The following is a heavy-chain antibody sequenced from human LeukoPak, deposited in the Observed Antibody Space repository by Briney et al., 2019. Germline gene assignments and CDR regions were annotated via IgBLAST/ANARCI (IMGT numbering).Heavy chain of an antibody. CDR3: ARVGAIRGVIIRWFDP. CDR1: GDTISDYY. D-gene: IGHD3-10*01. Sequence: PSETLSLTCFVYGDTISDYYWSWIRQSPGKGLEWIGYVYYTRSTSYNPSLKTRVTLSVDTSNNEFSLELTSVTAADTAVYYCARVGAIRGVIIRWFDPWGQGTLVTVSS. CDR2: VYYTRST. J-gene: IGHJ5*02. V-gene: IGHV4-59*12.